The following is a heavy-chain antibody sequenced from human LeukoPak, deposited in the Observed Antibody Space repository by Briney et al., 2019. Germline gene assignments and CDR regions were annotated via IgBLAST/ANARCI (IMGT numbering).Heavy chain of an antibody. CDR1: GFTVSSNY. J-gene: IGHJ4*02. CDR2: IYSGGGT. Sequence: GGSLRLSCAASGFTVSSNYMSWVRQAPGEGLEGGSVIYSGGGTYYADSVKCRFTISGDNSKNLLYLQMNSLRAEDTAVYYCAKDRVGGRITVFGVVEDYWGQGTLVTVSS. D-gene: IGHD3-3*01. V-gene: IGHV3-53*01. CDR3: AKDRVGGRITVFGVVEDY.